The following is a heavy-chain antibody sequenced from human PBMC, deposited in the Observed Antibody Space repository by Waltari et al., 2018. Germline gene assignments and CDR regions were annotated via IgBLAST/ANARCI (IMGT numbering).Heavy chain of an antibody. CDR1: GGSISSSSYY. CDR3: ARQPGSSSWSNY. V-gene: IGHV4-39*01. D-gene: IGHD6-13*01. Sequence: LQLQESGPGLVKPSETLSLPCTVSGGSISSSSYYWGWIRQPPGKGLEWIGSIYYSGSTYYNPSLKSRVTISVDTSKNQFSLKLSSVTAADTAVYYCARQPGSSSWSNYWGQGTLVTVSS. J-gene: IGHJ4*02. CDR2: IYYSGST.